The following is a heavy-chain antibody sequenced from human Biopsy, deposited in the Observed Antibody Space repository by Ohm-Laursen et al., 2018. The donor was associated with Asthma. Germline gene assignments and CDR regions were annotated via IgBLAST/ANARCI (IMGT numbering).Heavy chain of an antibody. CDR2: ISVYNGNT. Sequence: ASVKVSCKTSGYTFNSAGITWVRQAPGQGLEWMGWISVYNGNTKVTQKLQDRVTMITDTSTSTAYMELRSLRSDDTAVYFCARAVDYSHYYGIDVWGQGTTVTVS. D-gene: IGHD3-10*01. CDR1: GYTFNSAG. V-gene: IGHV1-18*01. CDR3: ARAVDYSHYYGIDV. J-gene: IGHJ6*02.